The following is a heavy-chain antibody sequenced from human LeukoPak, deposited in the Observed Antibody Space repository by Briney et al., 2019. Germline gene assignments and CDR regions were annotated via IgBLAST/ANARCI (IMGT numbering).Heavy chain of an antibody. D-gene: IGHD1-26*01. V-gene: IGHV4-59*01. CDR3: ARAHWVGATPFDY. CDR2: IYYSGST. CDR1: GDSISSYY. J-gene: IGHJ4*02. Sequence: SETLSLTCTVSGDSISSYYWSWIRQPPGKGLEWIGYIYYSGSTNYNPSLKSRVTISVDTSKNQFSLKLSSVTAADTAVYYCARAHWVGATPFDYWGQGTLVTVSS.